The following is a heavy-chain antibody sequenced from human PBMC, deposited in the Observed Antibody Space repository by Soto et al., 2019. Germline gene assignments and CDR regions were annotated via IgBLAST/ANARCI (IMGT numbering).Heavy chain of an antibody. CDR3: ARDSEDIVVVPAAMPVLGMDV. Sequence: GGSLRLSCAASGFTVSSNYMTWVRQAPGKGLEWVSVIYSGDSTYYADSVKGLFAISRDNSKNRLYLQMNSLRVEDTAVYYCARDSEDIVVVPAAMPVLGMDVWGQGTTVTVSS. CDR1: GFTVSSNY. V-gene: IGHV3-53*01. CDR2: IYSGDST. D-gene: IGHD2-2*01. J-gene: IGHJ6*02.